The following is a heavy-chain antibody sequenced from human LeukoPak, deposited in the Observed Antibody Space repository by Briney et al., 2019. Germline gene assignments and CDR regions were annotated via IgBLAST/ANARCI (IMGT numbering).Heavy chain of an antibody. J-gene: IGHJ4*02. V-gene: IGHV4-59*01. D-gene: IGHD3-22*01. CDR1: GGSISNYY. Sequence: SETLSLTCTVSGGSISNYYWSWIRQPPGKGLGWIGYIYYSGSTNYNPSLKSRVTISVDTSKNQFSLKLSSVTAADTAVYYCARSGAYYYDSSGYYLFDYWGQGTLVTVSS. CDR2: IYYSGST. CDR3: ARSGAYYYDSSGYYLFDY.